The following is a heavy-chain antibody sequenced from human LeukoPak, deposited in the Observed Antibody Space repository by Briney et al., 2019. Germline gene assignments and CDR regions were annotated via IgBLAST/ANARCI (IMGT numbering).Heavy chain of an antibody. V-gene: IGHV3-7*01. J-gene: IGHJ4*02. CDR2: IKDDGSAQ. CDR3: ARHIVGEQNFDY. D-gene: IGHD3-16*02. Sequence: GGSLRLPCAASGFTFGAYWMSWFRRAPGKGPEWVASIKDDGSAQFYVDSLEGRFTISRDNAKNTLYLQMDTMRVEDTAVYYCARHIVGEQNFDYWSQGTLVTVSS. CDR1: GFTFGAYW.